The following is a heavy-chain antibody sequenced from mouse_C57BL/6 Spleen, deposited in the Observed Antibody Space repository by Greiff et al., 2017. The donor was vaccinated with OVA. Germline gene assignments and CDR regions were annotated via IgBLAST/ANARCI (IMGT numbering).Heavy chain of an antibody. CDR2: ISDGGSYT. J-gene: IGHJ4*01. Sequence: EVMLVESGGGLVKPGGSLKLSCAASGFTFSSYAMSWVRQTPEKRLEWVATISDGGSYTYYPDNVKGRFTISRDNAKNNLYLQMSHLKSEETAMYYCARDHYSNYYYAMDYWGQGTSVTVSS. CDR3: ARDHYSNYYYAMDY. D-gene: IGHD2-5*01. CDR1: GFTFSSYA. V-gene: IGHV5-4*01.